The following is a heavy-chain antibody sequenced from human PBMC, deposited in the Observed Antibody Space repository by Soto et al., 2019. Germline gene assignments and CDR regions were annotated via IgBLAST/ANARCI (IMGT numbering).Heavy chain of an antibody. Sequence: ASVKVSCKASGGTFSSYAISWVRQAPGQGLEWMGGIIPIFGTANYAQKFQGRVTITADESTSTAYMELSSLRSEDTAVYYCARAIVVVPAAIRLVFDYWGQGTLVTVSS. CDR1: GGTFSSYA. CDR2: IIPIFGTA. V-gene: IGHV1-69*13. D-gene: IGHD2-2*01. J-gene: IGHJ4*02. CDR3: ARAIVVVPAAIRLVFDY.